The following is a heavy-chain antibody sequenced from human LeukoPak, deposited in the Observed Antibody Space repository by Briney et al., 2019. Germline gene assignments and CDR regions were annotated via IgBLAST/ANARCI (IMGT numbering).Heavy chain of an antibody. CDR2: TYYRSKWYN. J-gene: IGHJ5*02. CDR1: GDSFSSNSAA. D-gene: IGHD4-23*01. V-gene: IGHV6-1*01. Sequence: SQTLSLTCAISGDSFSSNSAAWNWIRQSPSRGLEWLGRTYYRSKWYNDYAVSVKSRITINPDTSKNQFSLQLNAVTPEDTAVYYWAREIGLRWSLWFDRWGQGTLVTVSS. CDR3: AREIGLRWSLWFDR.